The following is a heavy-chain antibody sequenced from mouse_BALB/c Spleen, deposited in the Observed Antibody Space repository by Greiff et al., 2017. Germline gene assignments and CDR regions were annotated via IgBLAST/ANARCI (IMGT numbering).Heavy chain of an antibody. D-gene: IGHD1-2*01. CDR2: ISNGGGST. Sequence: EVHLVESGGGLVQPGGSLKLSCAASGFTFSSYTMSWVRQTPEKRLEWVAYISNGGGSTYYPDTVKGRFTISRDNAKNTLYLQMSSLKSEDTAMYYCARGITTAGGFAYWGQGTLVTVSA. J-gene: IGHJ3*01. CDR3: ARGITTAGGFAY. V-gene: IGHV5-12-2*01. CDR1: GFTFSSYT.